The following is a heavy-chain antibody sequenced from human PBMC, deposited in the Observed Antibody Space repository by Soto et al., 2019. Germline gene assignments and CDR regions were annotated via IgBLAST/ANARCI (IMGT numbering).Heavy chain of an antibody. CDR2: IFSHDEK. J-gene: IGHJ5*02. CDR3: ASTYSASWYWFDP. D-gene: IGHD6-13*01. V-gene: IGHV2-26*04. CDR1: GFSLSNAGLG. Sequence: QVTVKESGPVLVKPTETLTLTCTVSGFSLSNAGLGVSWIRQPPGKALEWLAHIFSHDEKSYSTSLKSRLTISKDTSKSQVVLIMTHMDPVDTATYYCASTYSASWYWFDPWGQGTLVTVSS.